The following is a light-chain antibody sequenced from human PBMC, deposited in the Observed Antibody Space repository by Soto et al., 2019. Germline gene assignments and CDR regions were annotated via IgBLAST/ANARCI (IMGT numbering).Light chain of an antibody. CDR1: SSDVGGYDY. V-gene: IGLV2-14*01. CDR2: EVS. CDR3: SSYSISTAYL. J-gene: IGLJ1*01. Sequence: QSALTQPASVSGSPGQSITISCTGTSSDVGGYDYVSWYQLPPGKAPKLMVFEVSNRPSGVSSRFSGSKSGNTASLTISGLQAEDEADYFCSSYSISTAYLFGTGTKVTVL.